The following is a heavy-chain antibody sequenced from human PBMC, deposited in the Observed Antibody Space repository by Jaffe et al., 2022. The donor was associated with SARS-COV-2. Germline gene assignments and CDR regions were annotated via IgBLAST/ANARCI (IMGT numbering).Heavy chain of an antibody. CDR1: GYTFTSYY. CDR3: ARVRHIPDGYNLGPYYFDY. J-gene: IGHJ4*02. V-gene: IGHV1-46*01. D-gene: IGHD5-12*01. CDR2: INPSGGST. Sequence: QVQLVQSGAEVKKPGASVKVSCKASGYTFTSYYMHWVRQAPGQGLEWMGIINPSGGSTSYAQKFQGRVTMTRDTSTSTVYMELSSLRSEDTAVYYCARVRHIPDGYNLGPYYFDYWGQGTLVTVSS.